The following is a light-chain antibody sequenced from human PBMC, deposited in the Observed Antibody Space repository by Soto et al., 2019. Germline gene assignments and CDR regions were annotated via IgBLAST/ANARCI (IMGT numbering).Light chain of an antibody. Sequence: QSVLTQPPSASGTPGQRVTISCSGSSSNIGSNSVNWYQQPPGTAPTHLIYTHNHRPSGVPDRVSGSQSGASASLTIIGLQSDDEADEYWAKCDDSLNGWVFGGGTKLTVL. CDR3: AKCDDSLNGWV. J-gene: IGLJ3*02. CDR1: SSNIGSNS. CDR2: THN. V-gene: IGLV1-44*01.